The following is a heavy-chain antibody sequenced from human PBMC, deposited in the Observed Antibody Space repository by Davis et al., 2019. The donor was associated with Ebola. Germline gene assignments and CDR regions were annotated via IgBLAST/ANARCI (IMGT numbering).Heavy chain of an antibody. Sequence: PGGSLRLSCSVSSDYLTSYYWSWIRQSAGNGLEWIGRISASGRPIYNPSFKGRVSMSVATSKAQFSLKLTSVTAADTAIYYCARTLLYFREGQVHDRAFDIWGRGTKVTVSS. CDR2: ISASGRP. J-gene: IGHJ3*02. D-gene: IGHD3-16*02. CDR1: SDYLTSYY. V-gene: IGHV4-4*07. CDR3: ARTLLYFREGQVHDRAFDI.